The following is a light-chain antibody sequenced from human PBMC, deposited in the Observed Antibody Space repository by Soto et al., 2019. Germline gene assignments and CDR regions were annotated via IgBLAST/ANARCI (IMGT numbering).Light chain of an antibody. CDR3: GTWDSSLSAGV. Sequence: QSVLTQPPSVSAAPGQKVTISCSGSSSNIGSRYVYWYQQVPGTAPRLLIYDDYKRFPGTPDRFSGSRSGTSATLDITGLQTGDEADYYCGTWDSSLSAGVLGGGTKVTVL. J-gene: IGLJ2*01. CDR1: SSNIGSRY. CDR2: DDY. V-gene: IGLV1-51*01.